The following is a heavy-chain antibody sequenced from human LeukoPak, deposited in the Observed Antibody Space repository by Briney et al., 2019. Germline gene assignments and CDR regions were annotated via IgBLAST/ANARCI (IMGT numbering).Heavy chain of an antibody. CDR3: ARFRRVRGVIIWFDP. D-gene: IGHD3-10*01. CDR1: GGSFSGYY. J-gene: IGHJ5*02. CDR2: INHSGST. Sequence: SETLSLTCAVYGGSFSGYYWSWIRQPPGKGLEWIGEINHSGSTNYNPSLKSRVTISVDTSKNQFSLKLSSVTAADTAVYYCARFRRVRGVIIWFDPWGQGALVTVSS. V-gene: IGHV4-34*01.